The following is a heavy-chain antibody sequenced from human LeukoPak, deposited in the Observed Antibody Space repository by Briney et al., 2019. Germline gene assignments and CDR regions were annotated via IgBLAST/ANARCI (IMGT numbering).Heavy chain of an antibody. CDR2: IYYSGST. J-gene: IGHJ3*02. V-gene: IGHV4-39*07. CDR1: GGSISSSSYY. D-gene: IGHD6-19*01. Sequence: PSETLSLTCTVSGGSISSSSYYWGWIRQPPGKGLEWIGSIYYSGSTYYNPSLKSRVTISVDTSKNQFSLKLSSVTAADTAVYYCASPNIAVAGRTFDIWGQGTMVTVSS. CDR3: ASPNIAVAGRTFDI.